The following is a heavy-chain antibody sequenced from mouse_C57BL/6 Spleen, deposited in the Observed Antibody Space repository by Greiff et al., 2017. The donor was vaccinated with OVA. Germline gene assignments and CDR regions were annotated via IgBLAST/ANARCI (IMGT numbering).Heavy chain of an antibody. V-gene: IGHV1-69*01. CDR1: GYTFTSYW. D-gene: IGHD3-1*01. Sequence: QVLLQQPGAELVMPGASVKLSCKASGYTFTSYWMHWVKQRPGQGLEWIGEIDPSDSYTNYNQKFKGKSTLTVDKSSSTAYMQLSSLTSEDSAVYYCARSGGRPEPMDYWGQGTSVTVSS. CDR3: ARSGGRPEPMDY. J-gene: IGHJ4*01. CDR2: IDPSDSYT.